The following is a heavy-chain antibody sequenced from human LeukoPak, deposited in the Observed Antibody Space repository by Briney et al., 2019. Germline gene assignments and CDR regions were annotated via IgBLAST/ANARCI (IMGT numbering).Heavy chain of an antibody. CDR1: GGSISSYY. CDR2: IYYSGST. CDR3: ARDRGRAGRFDP. J-gene: IGHJ5*02. V-gene: IGHV4-59*12. Sequence: ASETLSLTCTVSGGSISSYYWSWIRQPPGKGLEWIGYIYYSGSTNYNPSLKSRVTISVDTSKNQFSLKLSSVTAADTAVYYCARDRGRAGRFDPWGQGTLVTVSS. D-gene: IGHD3-10*01.